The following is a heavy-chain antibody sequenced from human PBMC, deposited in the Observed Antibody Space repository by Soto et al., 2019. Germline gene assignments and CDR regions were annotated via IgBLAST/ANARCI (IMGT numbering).Heavy chain of an antibody. V-gene: IGHV3-23*01. CDR1: GFTFSSYS. CDR2: FRAGGDDGTT. J-gene: IGHJ4*02. Sequence: CCVASGFTFSSYSMSWVRQAPGKGLEWVSGFRAGGDDGTTYYADSVKGRFTISRDNSKNTLFLQMNSLRAEDTAIYYCAKKVNSGSGSQYFDYFGQGTLVTVSS. CDR3: AKKVNSGSGSQYFDY. D-gene: IGHD3-10*01.